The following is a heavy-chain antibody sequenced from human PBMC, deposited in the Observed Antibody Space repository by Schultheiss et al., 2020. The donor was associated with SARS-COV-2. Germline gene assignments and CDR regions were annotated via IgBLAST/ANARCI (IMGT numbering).Heavy chain of an antibody. CDR3: ARGLGFLEWLLSGWFDP. V-gene: IGHV4-30-4*01. Sequence: SETLSLTCTVSGVSIGSGGYYWSWIRQHPGKGLEWIGYIYYSGSTYYNPSLKSRVTISVDTSKNQFSLKLSSVTAADTAVYYCARGLGFLEWLLSGWFDPWGQGTLVTVSS. CDR1: GVSIGSGGYY. CDR2: IYYSGST. J-gene: IGHJ5*02. D-gene: IGHD3-3*01.